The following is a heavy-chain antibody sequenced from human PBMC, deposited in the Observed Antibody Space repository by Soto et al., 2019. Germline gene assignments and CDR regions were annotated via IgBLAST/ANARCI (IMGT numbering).Heavy chain of an antibody. V-gene: IGHV4-34*01. Sequence: SETLSLTCAVYDGSFSGYYWSWIRQPPGKGLEWIGEINHSGSTNYNPSLKSRVTISVDTSKNQFSLKLSSVTAADTAVYYCARGHPTQQLAVESYYYYYMDVWGKGTTVTVSS. CDR2: INHSGST. J-gene: IGHJ6*03. CDR1: DGSFSGYY. D-gene: IGHD6-6*01. CDR3: ARGHPTQQLAVESYYYYYMDV.